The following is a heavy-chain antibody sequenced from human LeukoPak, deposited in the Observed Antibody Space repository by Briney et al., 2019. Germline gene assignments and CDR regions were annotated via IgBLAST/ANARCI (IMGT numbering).Heavy chain of an antibody. Sequence: ASVKVSCKASGYTFTGYYMHWVRQAPGQGLEWMGCINPNSGGTNYAQKFQGRVTMTRDTSISTAYMELSRLRSDDTAVYYCARDLLSLYYYDSSGYPVGFGLDPWGQGTLVTVSS. V-gene: IGHV1-2*02. CDR3: ARDLLSLYYYDSSGYPVGFGLDP. CDR2: INPNSGGT. D-gene: IGHD3-22*01. J-gene: IGHJ5*02. CDR1: GYTFTGYY.